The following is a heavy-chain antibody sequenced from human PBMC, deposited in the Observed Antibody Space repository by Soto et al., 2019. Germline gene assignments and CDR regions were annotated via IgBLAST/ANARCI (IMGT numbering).Heavy chain of an antibody. J-gene: IGHJ4*02. CDR3: ARELEGQYYFDY. CDR1: GFTFSSYG. Sequence: QVQLVESGGGVVQPGRSLRLSCAASGFTFSSYGMHWVRQAPGKGLEWVAVIWYDGSNKYYADSVKSRFTISRDNSKNTLYLQMNSLRAEDTAVYYCARELEGQYYFDYWGQGTLVTVSS. V-gene: IGHV3-33*01. D-gene: IGHD3-3*01. CDR2: IWYDGSNK.